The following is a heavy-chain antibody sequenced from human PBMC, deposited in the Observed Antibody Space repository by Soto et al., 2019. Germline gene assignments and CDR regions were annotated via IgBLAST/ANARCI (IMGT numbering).Heavy chain of an antibody. CDR1: GYSFTSYW. CDR2: IDPSDSYT. CDR3: ARPRNYYYGMDV. V-gene: IGHV5-10-1*01. J-gene: IGHJ6*02. Sequence: GESLKISCRGSGYSFTSYWISWVRQMPGKGLEWMGRIDPSDSYTNYSPSFQGHVTISADKSISTAYLQWSSLKASDTAMYYCARPRNYYYGMDVWGQGTTVTVSS.